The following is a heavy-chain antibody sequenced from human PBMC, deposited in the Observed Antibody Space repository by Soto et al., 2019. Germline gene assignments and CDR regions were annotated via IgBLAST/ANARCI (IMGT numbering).Heavy chain of an antibody. CDR2: IFYTEST. CDR1: GGSISSYY. CDR3: ARVDRGAFDH. J-gene: IGHJ4*02. D-gene: IGHD2-2*03. V-gene: IGHV4-59*01. Sequence: QVQLHESGPGLVKPSETQSLTCTVSGGSISSYYWIWIRQPPGKGLEWIGSIFYTESTDYNPSLKSRVTISLDTSKNHFSLNLSSVTAADTAVYYCARVDRGAFDHWGQGTLVTVSS.